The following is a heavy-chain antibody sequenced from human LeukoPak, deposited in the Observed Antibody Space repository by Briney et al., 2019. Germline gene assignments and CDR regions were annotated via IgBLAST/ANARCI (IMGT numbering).Heavy chain of an antibody. J-gene: IGHJ4*02. CDR1: GFTFSRSW. CDR3: AKGHFGSGAYPDS. D-gene: IGHD3-10*01. Sequence: GGSLRLSCAASGFTFSRSWMHWVRQAPGKGLEWVSGLSWNSAYIGYADSVKGRFTISRDNAKNSLYLQMNSLRAEDTALYYCAKGHFGSGAYPDSWGQGTQVTVSS. CDR2: LSWNSAYI. V-gene: IGHV3-9*01.